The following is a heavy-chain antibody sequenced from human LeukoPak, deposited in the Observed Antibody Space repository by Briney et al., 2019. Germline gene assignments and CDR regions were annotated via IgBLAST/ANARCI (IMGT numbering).Heavy chain of an antibody. CDR2: IYYSGNT. CDR1: GGSISSGDYS. J-gene: IGHJ4*02. Sequence: SETLSLTCAVSGGSISSGDYSWSWIRQPPGKGLEWIGFIYYSGNTYYNPSLKSRVTISIDTSKNQFSLKLSSVTAAVTAVYYCARGTNYYDSGAYSSYHDYWGQGTLVTVSS. V-gene: IGHV4-30-4*07. D-gene: IGHD3-22*01. CDR3: ARGTNYYDSGAYSSYHDY.